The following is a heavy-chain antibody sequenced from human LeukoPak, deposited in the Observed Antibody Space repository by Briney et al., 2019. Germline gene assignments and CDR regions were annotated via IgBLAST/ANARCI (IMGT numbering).Heavy chain of an antibody. J-gene: IGHJ4*02. V-gene: IGHV4-59*01. CDR2: IYYSGST. CDR3: ARGGRYCGGDCYSSDY. Sequence: ASETLSLTCTVSGASICSYYWSWIRQPPGKGLEWIGYIYYSGSTNYNPSIKSRVAISVDTSKNLCSLKLSSVTAADTVVYYCARGGRYCGGDCYSSDYWGQGTLVTVSS. D-gene: IGHD2-21*02. CDR1: GASICSYY.